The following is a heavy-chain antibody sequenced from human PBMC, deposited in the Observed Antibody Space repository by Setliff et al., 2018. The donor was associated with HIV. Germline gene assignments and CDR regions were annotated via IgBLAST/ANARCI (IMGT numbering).Heavy chain of an antibody. CDR2: IYYGGNT. J-gene: IGHJ4*02. CDR3: ATHYGSGSYYNY. Sequence: TLSLTCSVSGASVTSSSYYWGWIRQPPGKGLEWIGSIYYGGNTYSNPSLRSRLSISLDTSKNQFSLELYSVTAADTAVYYCATHYGSGSYYNYWGQGMLVTVSS. D-gene: IGHD3-10*01. V-gene: IGHV4-39*01. CDR1: GASVTSSSYY.